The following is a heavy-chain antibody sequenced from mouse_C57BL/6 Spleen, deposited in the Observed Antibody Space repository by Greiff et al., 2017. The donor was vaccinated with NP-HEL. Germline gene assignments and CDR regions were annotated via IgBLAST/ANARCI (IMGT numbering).Heavy chain of an antibody. CDR2: IDPSDSYT. Sequence: VQLQQPGAELVMPGASVKLSCKASGYTFTSYWMHWVKQRPGQGLEWIGEIDPSDSYTNYNQKFKGKSTLTVDKSSSTAYMQLSSLTSEDSAVYYCARSGITTVVDYWYFDVWGTGTTVTVSS. D-gene: IGHD1-1*01. CDR3: ARSGITTVVDYWYFDV. V-gene: IGHV1-69*01. CDR1: GYTFTSYW. J-gene: IGHJ1*03.